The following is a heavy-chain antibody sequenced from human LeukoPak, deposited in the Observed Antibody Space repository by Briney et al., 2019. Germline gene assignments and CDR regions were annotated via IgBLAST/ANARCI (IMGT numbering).Heavy chain of an antibody. CDR1: GFTFSSYS. Sequence: PGGSLRLSCAASGFTFSSYSMNWVRQAPGKGLEWVSSISSSSSYIYYADSVKGRFTISRDNAKNSLYLQMNSLRAEDTTVYYCATIAAAVDYWGQGTLVTVSS. D-gene: IGHD6-13*01. CDR3: ATIAAAVDY. J-gene: IGHJ4*02. V-gene: IGHV3-21*01. CDR2: ISSSSSYI.